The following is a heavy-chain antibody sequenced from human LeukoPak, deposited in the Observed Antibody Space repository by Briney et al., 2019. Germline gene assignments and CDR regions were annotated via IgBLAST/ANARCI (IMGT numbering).Heavy chain of an antibody. Sequence: SETLSLTCTVSGGSISSSSYYWGWIRQPPGKGLEWIGSIYYSGSTYSNPSLKSRVTISVDTSKYQYTLKLSSVTAADTAVYYCASHPGFWSGYIDADSWGQGTLVTVSS. CDR1: GGSISSSSYY. CDR2: IYYSGST. V-gene: IGHV4-39*01. CDR3: ASHPGFWSGYIDADS. D-gene: IGHD3-3*01. J-gene: IGHJ4*02.